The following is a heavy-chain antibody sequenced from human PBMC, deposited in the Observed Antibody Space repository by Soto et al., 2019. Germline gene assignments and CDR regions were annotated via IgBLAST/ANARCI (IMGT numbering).Heavy chain of an antibody. CDR3: AKPRGRVTTVVFDY. Sequence: GGSLRLSCVASGFTFSISGMHWVRQAPGKGLEWVATISYDGSQKNYADSVKGRFTISRDNSKSTLSLQMNSLRAEDTAVYYCAKPRGRVTTVVFDYWGQGSLVTVSA. D-gene: IGHD4-4*01. J-gene: IGHJ4*02. V-gene: IGHV3-30*18. CDR2: ISYDGSQK. CDR1: GFTFSISG.